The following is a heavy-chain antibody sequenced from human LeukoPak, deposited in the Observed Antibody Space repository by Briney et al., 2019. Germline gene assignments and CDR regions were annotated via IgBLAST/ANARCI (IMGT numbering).Heavy chain of an antibody. Sequence: ASVKVSCKASGYTFTSYYMHWVRQAPGQGLEWMGIINPSGGSTSYAQKFQGRVAMTRDTSTSTVYMELSSLRSEDTAVYYCARAYGSGSYTLLFFDYWGQGTLVTVSS. D-gene: IGHD3-10*01. V-gene: IGHV1-46*01. J-gene: IGHJ4*02. CDR2: INPSGGST. CDR1: GYTFTSYY. CDR3: ARAYGSGSYTLLFFDY.